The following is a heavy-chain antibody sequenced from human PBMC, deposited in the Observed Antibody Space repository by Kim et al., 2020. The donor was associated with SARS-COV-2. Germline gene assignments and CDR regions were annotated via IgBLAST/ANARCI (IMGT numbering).Heavy chain of an antibody. CDR2: IYYSGST. D-gene: IGHD3-10*01. J-gene: IGHJ6*02. CDR1: GGSISSYY. Sequence: SETLSLTCTVSGGSISSYYWSWIRQPPGKGLEWIGYIYYSGSTNYNPSLKSRVTISVDTSKNQFSLKLSSVTAADTAVYYCARQVASGYGSGWVYYYYGMDVWGQGTTVTVSS. CDR3: ARQVASGYGSGWVYYYYGMDV. V-gene: IGHV4-59*08.